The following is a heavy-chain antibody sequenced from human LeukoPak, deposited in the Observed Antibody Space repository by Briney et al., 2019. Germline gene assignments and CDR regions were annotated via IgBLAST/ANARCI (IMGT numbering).Heavy chain of an antibody. CDR3: VREWAVAGTGFDY. V-gene: IGHV3-74*01. CDR2: INSDGSST. D-gene: IGHD6-19*01. CDR1: GFTFSSYW. Sequence: GGSLRLFCAVSGFTFSSYWMHWVRQAPGKGLVWVSGINSDGSSTSYADSVKGRFTISRDNAKNTLYLQMNSLRAEDTAAYYCVREWAVAGTGFDYWGQGTLVTVSS. J-gene: IGHJ4*02.